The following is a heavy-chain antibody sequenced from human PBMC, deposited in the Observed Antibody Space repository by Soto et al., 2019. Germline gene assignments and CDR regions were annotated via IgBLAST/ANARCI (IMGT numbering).Heavy chain of an antibody. CDR2: IVPIYRTA. J-gene: IGHJ4*02. D-gene: IGHD6-13*01. CDR3: ARDSGAKLSSS. CDR1: GGTFSSYR. Sequence: SVKVSCKASGGTFSSYRFNWVRQARGQGLEWLGGIVPIYRTADYAQKFQGRVTITADESTRTVYLELSSLKSQDTALYYCARDSGAKLSSSWGQGTLVTVSS. V-gene: IGHV1-69*13.